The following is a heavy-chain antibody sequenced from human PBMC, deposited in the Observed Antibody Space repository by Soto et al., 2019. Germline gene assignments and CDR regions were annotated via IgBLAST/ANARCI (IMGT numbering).Heavy chain of an antibody. CDR2: IYYSGST. Sequence: LSLTCTVSGGSISSGGYYWSWIRQHPGKGLEWIGYIYYSGSTYYNPSLKSRVTISVDTSKNQFSLKLSSVTAADTAVYYCARDWSDRLGSQRWFDPWGQGTLVTVSS. J-gene: IGHJ5*02. CDR1: GGSISSGGYY. CDR3: ARDWSDRLGSQRWFDP. D-gene: IGHD5-12*01. V-gene: IGHV4-31*03.